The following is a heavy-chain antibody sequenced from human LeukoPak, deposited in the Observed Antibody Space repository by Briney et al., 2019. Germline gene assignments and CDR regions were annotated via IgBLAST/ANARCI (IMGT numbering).Heavy chain of an antibody. Sequence: ASVKVSCKVSGYTLTELSMHWVRQAPGKGLEWMGGFDPEDGETIYAQKFQGRVTMTEDTSTDTAYMELSSLRSEDTAVYYCARETRPDFWSGYFSYFDYWGQGTLVTVSS. V-gene: IGHV1-24*01. J-gene: IGHJ4*02. D-gene: IGHD3-3*01. CDR2: FDPEDGET. CDR1: GYTLTELS. CDR3: ARETRPDFWSGYFSYFDY.